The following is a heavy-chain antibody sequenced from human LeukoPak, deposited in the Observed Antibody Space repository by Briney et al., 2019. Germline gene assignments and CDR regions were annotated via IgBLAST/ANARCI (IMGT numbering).Heavy chain of an antibody. CDR2: INHSGST. CDR1: GFTFSSYG. Sequence: GSLRLSCAASGFTFSSYGMHWVRQPPGKGLEWIGEINHSGSTNYNPSLTSRVTISVDTSKNQFSLKLSSVTAADTAVYYCARLAGWFDPWGQGTLVTVSS. J-gene: IGHJ5*02. D-gene: IGHD6-25*01. CDR3: ARLAGWFDP. V-gene: IGHV4-34*01.